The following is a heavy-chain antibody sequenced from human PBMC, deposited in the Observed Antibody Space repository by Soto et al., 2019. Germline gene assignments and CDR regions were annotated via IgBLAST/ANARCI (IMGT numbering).Heavy chain of an antibody. CDR1: GFTFSSYA. V-gene: IGHV3-23*01. J-gene: IGHJ3*02. CDR2: ISGSGGST. Sequence: GGSLRLSCAASGFTFSSYAMSWVRQAPGKGLEWVSAISGSGGSTYYADSVKGRFTISRDNSKNTLYLQMNSLRAEDTDVYDCAKEAFRIAARQDAFDIWGQGTMVTVSS. CDR3: AKEAFRIAARQDAFDI. D-gene: IGHD6-6*01.